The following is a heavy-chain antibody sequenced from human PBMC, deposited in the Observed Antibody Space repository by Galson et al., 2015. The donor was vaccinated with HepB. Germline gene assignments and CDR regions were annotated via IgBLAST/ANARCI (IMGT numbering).Heavy chain of an antibody. J-gene: IGHJ3*02. D-gene: IGHD3-22*01. CDR1: GFTFSSYW. Sequence: SLRLSCAASGFTFSSYWMSWVRQAPGKGLEWVANIKQDGSEKYYVDSVKGRFTIPRDNAKNSLYLQMNSLRAEDTAVYYCARDYLQYYYDSSGYLDDAFDIWGQGTMVTVSS. V-gene: IGHV3-7*03. CDR3: ARDYLQYYYDSSGYLDDAFDI. CDR2: IKQDGSEK.